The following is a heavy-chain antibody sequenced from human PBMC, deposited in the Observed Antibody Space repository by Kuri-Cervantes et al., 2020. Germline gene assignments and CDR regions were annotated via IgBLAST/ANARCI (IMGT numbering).Heavy chain of an antibody. CDR1: GGSISSGGYS. CDR2: IYHSGST. CDR3: ASSVISITVAGTSDY. V-gene: IGHV4-30-2*01. Sequence: SCGVSGGSISSGGYSWNWSRQPPGKGLEWIGNIYHSGSTFYNPSLKSRVTISVDRSKNQFSLKLSSLTAADTAVYYCASSVISITVAGTSDYWGQGTLVTVSS. D-gene: IGHD6-19*01. J-gene: IGHJ4*02.